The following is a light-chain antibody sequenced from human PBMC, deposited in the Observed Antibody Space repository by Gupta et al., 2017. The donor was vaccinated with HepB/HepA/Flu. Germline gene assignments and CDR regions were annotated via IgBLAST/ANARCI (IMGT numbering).Light chain of an antibody. V-gene: IGKV3-15*01. CDR2: GAS. CDR1: QSVGDK. J-gene: IGKJ5*01. CDR3: QQYYNWPIT. Sequence: EIVMTQSPVTLSVSPGERATLSCRASQSVGDKLAWYQQKPGQAPRLLIYGASTRATGIPARFSGSGSETEFTLTISSLQSGDFTVYYCQQYYNWPITFGQGTQLEIK.